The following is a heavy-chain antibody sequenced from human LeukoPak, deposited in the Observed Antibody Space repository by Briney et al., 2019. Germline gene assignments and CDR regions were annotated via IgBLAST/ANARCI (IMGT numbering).Heavy chain of an antibody. D-gene: IGHD3-3*01. CDR3: ARAPALRFLEYYFYYMDV. J-gene: IGHJ6*03. CDR2: ISYDGSNK. V-gene: IGHV3-30*19. CDR1: GFTFSSYG. Sequence: GGSLRLSCAASGFTFSSYGMHWVRQAPGKGLEWVAVISYDGSNKYYADSVKGRFTISRDNSKNTLYLQMNSLRAEDTAVYYCARAPALRFLEYYFYYMDVWGKGTTVTVSS.